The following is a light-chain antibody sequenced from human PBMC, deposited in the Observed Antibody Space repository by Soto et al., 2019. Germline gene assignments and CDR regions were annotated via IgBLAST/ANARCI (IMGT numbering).Light chain of an antibody. V-gene: IGKV3-20*01. CDR2: GAS. CDR1: QSVSSTY. CDR3: QKYGSSSWK. Sequence: EIVLTQSPGTLSLSPGEIATLSCSASQSVSSTYLAWYQQKPGQAPRLLIYGASSRATGIPDRFSGSGSGTDFTLTISRLGPEDFAVYYCQKYGSSSWKFGQGTKVDIK. J-gene: IGKJ1*01.